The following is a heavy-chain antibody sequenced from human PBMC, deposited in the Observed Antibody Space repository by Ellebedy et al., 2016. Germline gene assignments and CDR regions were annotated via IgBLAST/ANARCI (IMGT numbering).Heavy chain of an antibody. CDR1: GFNFEKVW. D-gene: IGHD1-14*01. CDR3: ASGNAMPGPEPLDY. J-gene: IGHJ4*02. V-gene: IGHV3-66*01. CDR2: LYSGGTI. Sequence: GESLKISCKGSGFNFEKVWMNWVRQAPGKGLEWVSVLYSGGTIFYADLVKGRFTISRDNSKNTLYLQMNSLRAEDTAVYYCASGNAMPGPEPLDYWGQGTLITVSS.